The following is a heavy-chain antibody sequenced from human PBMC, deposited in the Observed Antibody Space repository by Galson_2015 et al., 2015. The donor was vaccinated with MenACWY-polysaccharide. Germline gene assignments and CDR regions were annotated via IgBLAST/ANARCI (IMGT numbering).Heavy chain of an antibody. J-gene: IGHJ5*02. CDR1: GDSITSGGYF. CDR3: AGGGRAVSNRNWFDP. V-gene: IGHV4-31*03. Sequence: LSLTCTVSGDSITSGGYFWSWIRQHPGKGLEWIASISYDGGTYYNPSLKSRVTISVDTPKSQFSLKLNSVTAADTAVYYCAGGGRAVSNRNWFDPWGQGTLVTVSS. D-gene: IGHD3-16*01. CDR2: ISYDGGT.